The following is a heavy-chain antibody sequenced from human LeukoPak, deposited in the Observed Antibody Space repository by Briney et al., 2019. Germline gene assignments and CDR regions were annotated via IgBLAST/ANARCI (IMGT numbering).Heavy chain of an antibody. V-gene: IGHV1-2*02. CDR2: INPNSGGT. CDR1: GYTFTGYY. J-gene: IGHJ4*02. Sequence: SSVKVSFKASGYTFTGYYMHWVRPAPGQGLEWMGWINPNSGGTNYAQKFQGRVTMTRDTSISTAYMELSRLRSDDTAVYYCARASYCYDSSGYYYWGQGTLVTVSS. CDR3: ARASYCYDSSGYYY. D-gene: IGHD3-22*01.